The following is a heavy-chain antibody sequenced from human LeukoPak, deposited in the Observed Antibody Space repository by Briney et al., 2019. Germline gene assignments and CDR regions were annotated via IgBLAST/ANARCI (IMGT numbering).Heavy chain of an antibody. CDR1: GFTFSSYE. CDR2: ISSSGSTI. D-gene: IGHD3-9*01. CDR3: ARDLTIFSASHREDY. V-gene: IGHV3-48*03. J-gene: IGHJ4*02. Sequence: GGSLRLSCTASGFTFSSYEMNWVRQAPGKGLEWVSYISSSGSTIHYADSVKGRFTISRDNAKNSLYLQMNSLRAEDTAVYYCARDLTIFSASHREDYWGQGTLVTVSS.